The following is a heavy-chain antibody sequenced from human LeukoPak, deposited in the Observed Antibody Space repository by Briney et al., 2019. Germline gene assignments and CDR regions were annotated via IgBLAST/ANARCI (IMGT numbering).Heavy chain of an antibody. CDR3: ARDFTMVHTAPGY. CDR1: GGSVSSGSYC. Sequence: SETLSLTCTVSGGSVSSGSYCWSWIRQPPGKGLEWIGYISYRGSTNYNPSLKSRVTISVDTSKNQFSLNLSSVTAADTAVYYCARDFTMVHTAPGYWGQGTLVTVSS. J-gene: IGHJ4*02. CDR2: ISYRGST. V-gene: IGHV4-61*01. D-gene: IGHD3-10*01.